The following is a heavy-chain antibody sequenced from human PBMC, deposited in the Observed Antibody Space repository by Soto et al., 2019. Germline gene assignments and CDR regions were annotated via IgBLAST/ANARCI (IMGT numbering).Heavy chain of an antibody. CDR3: ARDAQRIRLRYFDWSYNWFDP. V-gene: IGHV1-69*08. Sequence: QVQLVQSGAEVKKPGSSVKVSCKASGGTFSSYTISWVRQAPGQGLEWMGRIIPILGIANYAQKFQGRVTITADKSTSTAYMELSSLRSEDTAVYYCARDAQRIRLRYFDWSYNWFDPWGQGTLVTVSS. J-gene: IGHJ5*02. CDR2: IIPILGIA. CDR1: GGTFSSYT. D-gene: IGHD3-9*01.